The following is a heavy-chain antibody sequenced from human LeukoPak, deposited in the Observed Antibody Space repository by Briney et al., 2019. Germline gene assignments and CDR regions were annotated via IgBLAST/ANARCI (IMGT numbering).Heavy chain of an antibody. Sequence: GGSPRLSCAASGFTFSSYGMHWVRQAPGKGLEWVAFIHYDGTNEYYADSVKGRFTISRDNFKNTLYLQMNSLRVEDTALYYCVNSGFDPWGQGTLVTVSS. CDR1: GFTFSSYG. J-gene: IGHJ5*02. D-gene: IGHD3-10*01. V-gene: IGHV3-30*02. CDR2: IHYDGTNE. CDR3: VNSGFDP.